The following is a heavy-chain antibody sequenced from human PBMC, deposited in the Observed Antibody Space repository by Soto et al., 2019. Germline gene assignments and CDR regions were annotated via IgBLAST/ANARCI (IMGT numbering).Heavy chain of an antibody. J-gene: IGHJ2*01. CDR2: IYYSGST. CDR1: GGSISSSSYY. Sequence: QLQLQESGPGLVKPSETLSLTCTVSGGSISSSSYYWGWIRQPPGKGLEWIGSIYYSGSTYYNPSLKSRVTLSVDTSKNQFSLKLSSVTAADTAVYYCASHEGDCSSTSCYDWYFDLWGRGTLVTVSS. D-gene: IGHD2-2*01. V-gene: IGHV4-39*01. CDR3: ASHEGDCSSTSCYDWYFDL.